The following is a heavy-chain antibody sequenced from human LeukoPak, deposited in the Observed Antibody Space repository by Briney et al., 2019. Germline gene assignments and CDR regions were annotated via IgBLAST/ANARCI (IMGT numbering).Heavy chain of an antibody. V-gene: IGHV3-15*01. CDR3: VTDLVIKGYFDY. J-gene: IGHJ4*02. CDR2: IRRKTDGETT. D-gene: IGHD2-21*01. CDR1: GFTFSNVW. Sequence: GGSLRLSCAASGFTFSNVWMSWVRQVPGKGLEWVGRIRRKTDGETTDHAAPVKGRFTISRDDSKNTLYLQMNSLKTEDTAVYHCVTDLVIKGYFDYWGQGALVTVSS.